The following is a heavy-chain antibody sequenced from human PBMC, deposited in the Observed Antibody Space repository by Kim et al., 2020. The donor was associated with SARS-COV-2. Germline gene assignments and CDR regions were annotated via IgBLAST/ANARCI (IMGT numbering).Heavy chain of an antibody. D-gene: IGHD5-12*01. J-gene: IGHJ4*02. CDR2: IYYSGST. CDR1: GDSISSYY. V-gene: IGHV4-59*01. CDR3: ARHAATIRYIFDY. Sequence: SETLSLTCTVSGDSISSYYWSWIRQPPGKGLEWIGYIYYSGSTNYNPSLKSRVTISVDTSKNQFSLKLSSVTAADTAVYYCARHAATIRYIFDYWGQGTLVTVSS.